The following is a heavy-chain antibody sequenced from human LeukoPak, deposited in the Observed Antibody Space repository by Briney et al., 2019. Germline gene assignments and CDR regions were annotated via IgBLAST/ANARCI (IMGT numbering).Heavy chain of an antibody. D-gene: IGHD6-19*01. CDR1: GCSISSYY. V-gene: IGHV4-59*01. J-gene: IGHJ4*02. CDR2: IYYSGST. Sequence: PSETLSLTSTVSGCSISSYYWSWIRQPPGKGLEWIGYIYYSGSTNYNPSLKSRVTISVDTSKNQFSLKLSSVTAADTAVYYCARVYSSGWYYFDYWGQGTLVTVSS. CDR3: ARVYSSGWYYFDY.